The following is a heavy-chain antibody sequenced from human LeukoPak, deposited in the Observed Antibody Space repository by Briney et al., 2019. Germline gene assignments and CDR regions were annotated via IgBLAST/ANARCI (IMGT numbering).Heavy chain of an antibody. Sequence: SETLSLTCTVSGGSISSPTYYWAWIRQPPGKGLEWIGTIHYSGSTFYNPSLKSRVTISVDTSKNQFSLKLSSVTAADTAVYYCARLGGYYDPPGYWGQGTLVTVSS. CDR1: GGSISSPTYY. D-gene: IGHD3-22*01. CDR2: IHYSGST. CDR3: ARLGGYYDPPGY. J-gene: IGHJ4*02. V-gene: IGHV4-39*01.